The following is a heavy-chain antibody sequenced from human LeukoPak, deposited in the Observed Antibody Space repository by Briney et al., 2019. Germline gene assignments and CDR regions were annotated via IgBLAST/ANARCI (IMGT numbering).Heavy chain of an antibody. CDR3: ARDRVGATDY. Sequence: SETLSLTCTVSSGSIRSGDLYWSCIRQPPGKGLDWIGYIYYNGRTYYNPSLKSRVTISVDTSKNQFSLKLSSVTAADTAVYYCARDRVGATDYWGQGTLVTVSS. CDR1: SGSIRSGDLY. CDR2: IYYNGRT. D-gene: IGHD1-26*01. J-gene: IGHJ4*02. V-gene: IGHV4-30-4*08.